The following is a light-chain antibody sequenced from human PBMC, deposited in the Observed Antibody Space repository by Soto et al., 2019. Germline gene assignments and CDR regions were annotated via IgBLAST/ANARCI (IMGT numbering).Light chain of an antibody. CDR3: AKSDRSLSVGV. CDR2: DND. V-gene: IGLV1-51*01. J-gene: IGLJ2*01. Sequence: QSVLTQPPSVYAAPGQKVTISCSGSSSNIGNNYVFWYHQLPGTAPKLLIYDNDKRPSGIPDRFSGSKSGTSATLGITGLQTGDEADYYCAKSDRSLSVGVFGGGTKLTVL. CDR1: SSNIGNNY.